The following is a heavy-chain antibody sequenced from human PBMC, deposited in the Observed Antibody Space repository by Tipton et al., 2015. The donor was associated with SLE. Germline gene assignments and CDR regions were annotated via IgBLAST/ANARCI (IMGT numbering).Heavy chain of an antibody. D-gene: IGHD2-15*01. Sequence: TLSLTCNVSGASISGHYWSWIRQPPGKGLEWIGYIYNSGSTKYNPSLKSRVTISVDTSKNQFSLKMGSVTSTDTAVYYCASYPDSRGPLLDAFDFWGQGTMVTVSS. V-gene: IGHV4-59*11. J-gene: IGHJ3*01. CDR1: GASISGHY. CDR2: IYNSGST. CDR3: ASYPDSRGPLLDAFDF.